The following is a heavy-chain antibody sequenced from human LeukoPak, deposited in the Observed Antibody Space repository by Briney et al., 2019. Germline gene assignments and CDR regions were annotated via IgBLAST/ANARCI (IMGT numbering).Heavy chain of an antibody. V-gene: IGHV1-69*06. J-gene: IGHJ4*02. D-gene: IGHD6-19*01. CDR3: ARETRLGSSGWYYYFDY. CDR1: GGTFSSYA. CDR2: IIPIFGTA. Sequence: ASVKVSCKASGGTFSSYAISWVRQAPGQGLEWMGGIIPIFGTANYAQKFQGRVTITADKSTSTAYMELSSLRSEDTAVYYCARETRLGSSGWYYYFDYWGQGTLVTVSS.